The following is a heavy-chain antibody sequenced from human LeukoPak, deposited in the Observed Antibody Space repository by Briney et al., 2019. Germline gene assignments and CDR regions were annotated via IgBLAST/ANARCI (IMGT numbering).Heavy chain of an antibody. J-gene: IGHJ4*02. D-gene: IGHD2-21*02. V-gene: IGHV4-61*01. CDR1: GGSISSSSYY. CDR3: ARDQGQGGGDYHY. CDR2: IYYSGST. Sequence: TSETLSLTCTVSGGSISSSSYYWGWIRQPPGKGLEWIGYIYYSGSTNYNPSLKSRVTISVDTSKNQFSLKLSSVTAADTAVYYCARDQGQGGGDYHYWGQGTLVTVSS.